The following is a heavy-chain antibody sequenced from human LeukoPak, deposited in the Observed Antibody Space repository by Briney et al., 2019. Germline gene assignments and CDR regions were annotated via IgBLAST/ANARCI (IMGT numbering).Heavy chain of an antibody. Sequence: SVKVSCKASGGTFSSYSITWVRQAPGQGLEWMGEIMPLFNTANYAQQFQGRVTITTDGSTSTAYMELSSLRFEDTAMYYCARVDRYHYYLDVWGKGTTVTVSS. J-gene: IGHJ6*03. CDR2: IMPLFNTA. CDR1: GGTFSSYS. V-gene: IGHV1-69*05. CDR3: ARVDRYHYYLDV.